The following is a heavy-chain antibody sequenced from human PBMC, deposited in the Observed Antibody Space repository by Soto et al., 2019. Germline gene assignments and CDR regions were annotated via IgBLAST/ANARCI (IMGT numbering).Heavy chain of an antibody. J-gene: IGHJ4*02. V-gene: IGHV1-69*06. CDR3: ARGGALSTSWYWGDGLDS. D-gene: IGHD6-13*01. CDR2: IIPVFGTP. Sequence: QVQLEQSGSEVKKSGSSVKVSCKASGYSFSSHAITWVRQAPGQGLEWMGGIIPVFGTPNYAQKFQGRVTISADKSTNTSYLELRSLRSEDTAVYYCARGGALSTSWYWGDGLDSWGQGTQVTVSS. CDR1: GYSFSSHA.